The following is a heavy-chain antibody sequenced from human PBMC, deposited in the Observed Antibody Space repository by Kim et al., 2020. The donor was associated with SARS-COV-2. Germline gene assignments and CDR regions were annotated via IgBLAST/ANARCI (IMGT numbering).Heavy chain of an antibody. CDR3: ARRSGSYVVDV. J-gene: IGHJ6*02. Sequence: TSSATNFPGRVTMTRDTSTSTVYMDLGSLRSEDTAVYYCARRSGSYVVDVWGQGTTVTVSS. D-gene: IGHD1-26*01. CDR2: T. V-gene: IGHV1-46*01.